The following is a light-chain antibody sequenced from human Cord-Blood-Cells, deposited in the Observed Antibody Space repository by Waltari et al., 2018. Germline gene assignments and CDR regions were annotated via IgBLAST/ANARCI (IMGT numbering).Light chain of an antibody. CDR3: QQYDNLPLT. Sequence: PMTQSPSSLSASVGARVTITCQATQDISNYLNWYQQKPGKAPKLLIYDGSNLETGVPSRFSGSGAGTDFTYSISSLEPEDIATYYCQQYDNLPLTLGGGTKVEIK. CDR1: QDISNY. V-gene: IGKV1-33*01. J-gene: IGKJ4*01. CDR2: DGS.